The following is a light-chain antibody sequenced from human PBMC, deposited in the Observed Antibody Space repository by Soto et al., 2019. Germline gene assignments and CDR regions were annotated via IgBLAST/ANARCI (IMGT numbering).Light chain of an antibody. CDR3: QSYDSSLSGYV. V-gene: IGLV1-40*01. Sequence: QPVLTQPPSVSWAPGQRVTISCTGSSSNIGAGYAVHWYQQLPGTAPKLLIYGSTNRPSGVPDRFSGSKSGTSASLAITGLQAEDEADYYCQSYDSSLSGYVFGIGTKVTVL. CDR1: SSNIGAGYA. J-gene: IGLJ1*01. CDR2: GST.